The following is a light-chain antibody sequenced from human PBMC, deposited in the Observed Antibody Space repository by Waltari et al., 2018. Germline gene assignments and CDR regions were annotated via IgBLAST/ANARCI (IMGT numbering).Light chain of an antibody. CDR3: CSFADSSASWV. V-gene: IGLV2-23*02. CDR2: DVN. J-gene: IGLJ3*02. Sequence: QSALTQPASLSGSPGQSITISCTGTTSDVGTYDLVSCYQHHTGKAPKLMIHDVNKRPSGVSPRFSGSKSGNTASLTISGLQAEDEADYYCCSFADSSASWVFGGGTKLTVL. CDR1: TSDVGTYDL.